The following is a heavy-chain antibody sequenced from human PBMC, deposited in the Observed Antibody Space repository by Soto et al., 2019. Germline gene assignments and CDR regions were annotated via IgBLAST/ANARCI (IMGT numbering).Heavy chain of an antibody. V-gene: IGHV1-2*04. CDR2: INPNSGGT. D-gene: IGHD6-6*01. CDR3: ATAYSSSSNISYYYYCGMYV. CDR1: GYTFTGYY. J-gene: IGHJ6*02. Sequence: ASVKVSCKASGYTFTGYYMHWVRQAPGQGLEWMGWINPNSGGTNYAQKFQGWVTMTRDTSISTAYMELSRLRSDDTAVYYCATAYSSSSNISYYYYCGMYVWG.